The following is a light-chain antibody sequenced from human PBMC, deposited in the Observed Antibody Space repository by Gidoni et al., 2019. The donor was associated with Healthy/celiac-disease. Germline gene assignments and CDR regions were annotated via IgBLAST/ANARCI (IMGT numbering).Light chain of an antibody. CDR3: QQRSNWLT. CDR2: DAS. Sequence: EIVLTQSPATLSLSPGERATLSCRASQSVSSYLAWYQQKPGQAPRLLIYDASNRATVIPARFSGSVSGTDFTLTISSLEPEDFAVYYCQQRSNWLTFGGGTKVEIK. V-gene: IGKV3-11*01. J-gene: IGKJ4*01. CDR1: QSVSSY.